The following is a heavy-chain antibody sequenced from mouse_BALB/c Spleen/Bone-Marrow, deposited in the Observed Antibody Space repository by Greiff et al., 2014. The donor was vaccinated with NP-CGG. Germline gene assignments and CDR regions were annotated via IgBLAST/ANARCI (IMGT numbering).Heavy chain of an antibody. CDR2: IHPNSGNT. CDR1: GYTFTSSW. J-gene: IGHJ1*01. Sequence: GSVLVRPGASVKLSCEASGYTFTSSWMHWAKQRPGQGLEWIGDIHPNSGNTNYNEKFRGKATLTVDTSSNTAYVDLSSLTSEDSAVYYCARSYRFWYFDVWGAGTTVTVSS. V-gene: IGHV1S130*01. CDR3: ARSYRFWYFDV. D-gene: IGHD2-14*01.